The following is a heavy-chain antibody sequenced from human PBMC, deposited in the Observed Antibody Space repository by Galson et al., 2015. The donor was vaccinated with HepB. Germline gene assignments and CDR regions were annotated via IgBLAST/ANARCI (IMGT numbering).Heavy chain of an antibody. Sequence: SVKVSCKASGYTFTRYGISWVRQAPGQGLEWMGWISAYNGNTNYAQKLQGRVTMTTDTSTSIAYMELRSLRSDDTAVYYCARGPQYSIAAAGTPDYWGQGTLVTVSS. D-gene: IGHD6-13*01. CDR1: GYTFTRYG. CDR2: ISAYNGNT. V-gene: IGHV1-18*01. J-gene: IGHJ4*02. CDR3: ARGPQYSIAAAGTPDY.